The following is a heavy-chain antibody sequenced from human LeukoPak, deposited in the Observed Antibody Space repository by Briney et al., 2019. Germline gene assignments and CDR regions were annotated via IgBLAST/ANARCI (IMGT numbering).Heavy chain of an antibody. Sequence: GASVKVSCKASGGSFSSYAIGWVRQAPGQGLEWMGGIIPLFGVANYAQRLQGRVTITADESTSTAYMELSSLRSEDTAIYYCARPRHRYCSGGICYSRDGFDIWGQGTMVTVSS. CDR2: IIPLFGVA. J-gene: IGHJ3*02. CDR3: ARPRHRYCSGGICYSRDGFDI. D-gene: IGHD2-15*01. CDR1: GGSFSSYA. V-gene: IGHV1-69*13.